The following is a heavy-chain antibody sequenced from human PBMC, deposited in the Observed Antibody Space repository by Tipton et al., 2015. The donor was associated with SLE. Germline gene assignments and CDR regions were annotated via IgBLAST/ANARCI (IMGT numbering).Heavy chain of an antibody. D-gene: IGHD2-15*01. CDR3: ARNKATPDH. Sequence: TLSLTCTVSGGSISSHYWGWIRQPPGKGLEWIGYISYSGSTNYNPSLKSRVTISVDTSKNQFSLKLSSVTAADTAMYYCARNKATPDHWGQGTLATVSS. CDR1: GGSISSHY. CDR2: ISYSGST. J-gene: IGHJ4*02. V-gene: IGHV4-59*11.